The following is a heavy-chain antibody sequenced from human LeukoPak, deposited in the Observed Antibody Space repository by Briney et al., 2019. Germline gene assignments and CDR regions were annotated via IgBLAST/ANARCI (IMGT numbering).Heavy chain of an antibody. CDR2: INSDGCSA. J-gene: IGHJ4*02. CDR3: ARDLRTPSDTNIAIDY. V-gene: IGHV3-74*01. CDR1: GFTFSTYC. Sequence: PGVSLRLSCAVSGFTFSTYCMHWVREAPGKGLVGVSRINSDGCSASCAEAVKGRSTISRDNPKNTPYLKMNSLRAEDTAVYYCARDLRTPSDTNIAIDYWGQGTLVTVSS. D-gene: IGHD4-23*01.